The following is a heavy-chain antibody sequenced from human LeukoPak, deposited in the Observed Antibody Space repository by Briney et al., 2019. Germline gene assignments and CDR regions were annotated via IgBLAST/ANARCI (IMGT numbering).Heavy chain of an antibody. CDR2: IRSSSTTI. D-gene: IGHD4-11*01. J-gene: IGHJ3*02. CDR1: GFTFSNYS. V-gene: IGHV3-48*01. CDR3: ASAYSASAAFDI. Sequence: PGGSLRLSCGASGFTFSNYSMNWVRQAPGKGLEWVSYIRSSSTTIYYADSVKGRFTISRDNAKNSLYLQMNSLRAEDTAVYYCASAYSASAAFDIWGQGTMVTVSS.